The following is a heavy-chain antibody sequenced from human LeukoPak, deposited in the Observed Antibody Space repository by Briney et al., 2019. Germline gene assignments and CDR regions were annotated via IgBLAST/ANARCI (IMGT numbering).Heavy chain of an antibody. V-gene: IGHV1-24*01. D-gene: IGHD3-3*01. CDR1: GYTLTELS. Sequence: ASVKVSCKVSGYTLTELSMHWVRQAPGKGLEWMGGFDPEDGETIYAQKFQGRVTMTGDTSTDTAYMELSSLRSEDTAVYYCATAFYDFLDYWGQGTLVAVSS. CDR2: FDPEDGET. CDR3: ATAFYDFLDY. J-gene: IGHJ4*02.